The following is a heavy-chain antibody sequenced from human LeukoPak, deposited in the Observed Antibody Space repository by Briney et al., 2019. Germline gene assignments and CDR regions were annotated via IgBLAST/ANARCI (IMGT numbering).Heavy chain of an antibody. J-gene: IGHJ4*02. CDR1: GGSFSSYY. V-gene: IGHV4-4*07. CDR2: IQTSGST. CDR3: ARLGGGAYSFDY. D-gene: IGHD1-26*01. Sequence: SETLSLTCTVSGGSFSSYYWTWVRQPAGKGLEWIGHIQTSGSTNYNPSVKSRVTMSIDTSKNQFSLNLTSVTAADTAMYYCARLGGGAYSFDYWGQGTLVTLSS.